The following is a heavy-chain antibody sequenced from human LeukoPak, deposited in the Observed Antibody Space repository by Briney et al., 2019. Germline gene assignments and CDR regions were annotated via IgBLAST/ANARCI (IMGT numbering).Heavy chain of an antibody. J-gene: IGHJ6*03. Sequence: GGSLRLSCAASGITFSSYAMHWVRQAPGKGLEWVAVISYDGSNKYYADSVKGRFTISRDNSKNTLYLQMSSLRAEDTAVYYCARPNSKQWYYYYYMDVWGKGTTATVSS. CDR3: ARPNSKQWYYYYYMDV. CDR1: GITFSSYA. V-gene: IGHV3-30*04. CDR2: ISYDGSNK. D-gene: IGHD6-19*01.